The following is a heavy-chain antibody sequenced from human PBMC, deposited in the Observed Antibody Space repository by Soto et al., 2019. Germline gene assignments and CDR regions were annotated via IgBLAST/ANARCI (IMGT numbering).Heavy chain of an antibody. V-gene: IGHV3-23*01. CDR2: ISDSGGTT. Sequence: HPGGSLRLSCTVSGFSFGSHAMSWVRQAPGKGLECVSGISDSGGTTFYADSVKGRFTISRDNSKKTLYLQMDSLRAEDTAIYYCAKTPYDFWSSGQYLFDHWGQGTLVTVSS. CDR3: AKTPYDFWSSGQYLFDH. D-gene: IGHD3-3*01. J-gene: IGHJ4*02. CDR1: GFSFGSHA.